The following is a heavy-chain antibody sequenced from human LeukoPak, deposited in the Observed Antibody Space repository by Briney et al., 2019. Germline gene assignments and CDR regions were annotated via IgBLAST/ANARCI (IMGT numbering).Heavy chain of an antibody. CDR1: GGSISSYY. CDR3: ARHSEDSSSWYWPTITKEENDY. J-gene: IGHJ4*02. CDR2: IYYSGST. V-gene: IGHV4-59*08. D-gene: IGHD6-13*01. Sequence: SETLSLTCTVSGGSISSYYWSWIRQPPGKGLEWIGYIYYSGSTNYNPSLKSRVTISVDTSKNQFSLKLSSVTAADTAVYYCARHSEDSSSWYWPTITKEENDYWGQGTLVTVSS.